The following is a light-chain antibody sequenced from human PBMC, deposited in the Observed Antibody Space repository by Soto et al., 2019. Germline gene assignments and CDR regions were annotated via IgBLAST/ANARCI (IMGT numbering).Light chain of an antibody. Sequence: EIVLAQSPGTLSLSPGERATLSCRASQSVTNSFLAWYQQKPGQAPRLLIYGASRRATGIPDRFTGSGSGTDFTLTINRVEPEDFAVYFCQQYAGSPRTFGQGTKVEIK. J-gene: IGKJ1*01. CDR2: GAS. CDR1: QSVTNSF. V-gene: IGKV3-20*01. CDR3: QQYAGSPRT.